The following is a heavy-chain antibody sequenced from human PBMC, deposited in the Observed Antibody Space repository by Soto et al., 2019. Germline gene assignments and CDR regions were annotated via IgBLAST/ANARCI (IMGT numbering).Heavy chain of an antibody. J-gene: IGHJ5*02. CDR2: IYYSGST. CDR3: ARATIVLVPAAMVSHWFDP. V-gene: IGHV4-59*08. D-gene: IGHD2-2*01. CDR1: GGSISSYY. Sequence: TLSLTCTVSGGSISSYYWSWIRQPPGKGLEWIGYIYYSGSTYYNPSLKSRVTISVDTSKNRFSLKLSSVTAADTAVYYCARATIVLVPAAMVSHWFDPWGQGTLVTVSS.